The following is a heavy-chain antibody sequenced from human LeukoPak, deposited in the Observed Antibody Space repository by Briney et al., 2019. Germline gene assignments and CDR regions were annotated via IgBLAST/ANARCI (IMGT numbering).Heavy chain of an antibody. Sequence: GASVKVSCRASGFTFTSSAMQWVRQARGQRLEWIGWIVVGSGNTNYAQKFQERVTITRDMSTSTAYMELSSLRSEDTAVYYCAAGTRPYYYYYYMDVWGKGTTVTVSS. CDR2: IVVGSGNT. V-gene: IGHV1-58*02. J-gene: IGHJ6*03. CDR3: AAGTRPYYYYYYMDV. CDR1: GFTFTSSA. D-gene: IGHD2-2*01.